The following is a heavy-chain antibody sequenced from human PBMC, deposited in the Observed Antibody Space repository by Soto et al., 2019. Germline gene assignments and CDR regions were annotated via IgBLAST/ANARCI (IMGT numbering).Heavy chain of an antibody. CDR1: GFTFSDSA. J-gene: IGHJ4*02. Sequence: EVQVVESGGGLVQPGGSLTLSCAASGFTFSDSAMHWVRQASGKGLEWLGRSRSKANNFATAYAASVKGRFTISRDDGKNTVYLQTNSLISEDTAVYYCTRRSEYASCGYYYAYDYWGQGTRVTVSS. CDR3: TRRSEYASCGYYYAYDY. D-gene: IGHD3-22*01. V-gene: IGHV3-73*02. CDR2: SRSKANNFAT.